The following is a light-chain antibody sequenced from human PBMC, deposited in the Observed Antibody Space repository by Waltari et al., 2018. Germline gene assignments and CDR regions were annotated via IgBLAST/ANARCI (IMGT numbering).Light chain of an antibody. V-gene: IGLV2-14*03. CDR3: SSYTSSSTLGV. CDR1: SSDVGGYNY. J-gene: IGLJ3*02. CDR2: DVS. Sequence: QSALTQPASVSGSPGQSITISCTGTSSDVGGYNYVSWYQQHPGKAPKLMIYDVSNRPSGVSIRCSGSKSGNTASLTISGLQAEDEADYYCSSYTSSSTLGVFGGGTKLTVL.